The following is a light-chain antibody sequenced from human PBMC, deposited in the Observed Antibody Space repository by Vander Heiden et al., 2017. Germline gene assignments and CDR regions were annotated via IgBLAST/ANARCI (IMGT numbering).Light chain of an antibody. CDR3: QQYNSPYT. J-gene: IGKJ2*01. Sequence: IQMTQSPSTLSASVGDRVPITCRASQSISSWLAWYQQKPGKAPKLLIYKASSLESGVPSRCSGSGSGTEFTLTISSLQPDDFATYYCQQYNSPYTFGQGTKLEIK. CDR2: KAS. V-gene: IGKV1-5*03. CDR1: QSISSW.